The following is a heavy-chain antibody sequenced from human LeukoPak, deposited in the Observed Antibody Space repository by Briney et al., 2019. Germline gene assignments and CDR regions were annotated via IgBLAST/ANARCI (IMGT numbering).Heavy chain of an antibody. CDR1: GGSISSYY. D-gene: IGHD6-19*01. J-gene: IGHJ3*02. CDR2: IYYSGST. V-gene: IGHV4-59*01. CDR3: ARGGGSSGWYGDAFDI. Sequence: SETLSLTCTVSGGSISSYYWSWIRQPPGKGLERIGYIYYSGSTNYNPSLKSRVTISVDTSKNQFSLKLSSVTAADTAVYYCARGGGSSGWYGDAFDIWGQGTMVTVSS.